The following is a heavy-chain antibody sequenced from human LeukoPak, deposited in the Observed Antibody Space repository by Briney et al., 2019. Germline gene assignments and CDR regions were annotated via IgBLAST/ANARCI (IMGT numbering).Heavy chain of an antibody. Sequence: QPGASLRLSCAASGFTFSNYAMSWVRQAPGKGLEWVSAIFGSGGSTYYADSVKGRFIVSRDNPKNTLYLQMNSLRAEDTALYYCAKWGDYDFLTGYYAPDYWGQGTLVTVSS. J-gene: IGHJ4*02. D-gene: IGHD3-9*01. CDR2: IFGSGGST. CDR1: GFTFSNYA. CDR3: AKWGDYDFLTGYYAPDY. V-gene: IGHV3-23*01.